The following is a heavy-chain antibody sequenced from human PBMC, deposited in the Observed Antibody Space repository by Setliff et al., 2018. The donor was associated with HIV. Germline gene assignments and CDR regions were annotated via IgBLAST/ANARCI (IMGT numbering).Heavy chain of an antibody. D-gene: IGHD1-26*01. J-gene: IGHJ6*02. CDR3: ARRSIVGVARGFYYYNLDV. V-gene: IGHV4-39*01. Sequence: SETLSLTCTVSGGSTSTSGYYWGWIRQPPGKGREWIGSIYSSGSTYYNPSLKSRVTISVDTSKNQFSLKLKSVTAADTAVYYCARRSIVGVARGFYYYNLDVWGQGTTVTVSS. CDR1: GGSTSTSGYY. CDR2: IYSSGST.